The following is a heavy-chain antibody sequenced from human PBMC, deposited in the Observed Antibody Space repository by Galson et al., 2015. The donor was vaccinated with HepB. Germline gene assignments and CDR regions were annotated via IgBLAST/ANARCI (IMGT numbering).Heavy chain of an antibody. Sequence: PALVKPTQTLTLPCTFSGFSLRISGVGVGWIRQPPGKALEWLAFINWNDDKRYSPSLKSRLTITKDASKDQVVLSMTNLDPLDTATYYCVRSLGLVGPSFDNWGQGTLVTVSS. CDR3: VRSLGLVGPSFDN. CDR2: INWNDDK. V-gene: IGHV2-5*01. D-gene: IGHD2-8*02. CDR1: GFSLRISGVG. J-gene: IGHJ4*02.